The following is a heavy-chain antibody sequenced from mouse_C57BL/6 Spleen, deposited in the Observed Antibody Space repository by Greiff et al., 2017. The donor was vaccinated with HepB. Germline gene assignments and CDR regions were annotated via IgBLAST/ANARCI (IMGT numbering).Heavy chain of an antibody. CDR1: GYTFTSYW. CDR2: IDPSDSYT. Sequence: QVQLQQSGAELVKPGASVKLSCKASGYTFTSYWMQWVKQRPGQGLEWIGEIDPSDSYTNYNQKFKGKATLTVDTSSSTAYMQLSSLTSEDSAVYYCASSHYYGSSYGYWGQGTTLTVSS. J-gene: IGHJ2*01. V-gene: IGHV1-50*01. D-gene: IGHD1-1*01. CDR3: ASSHYYGSSYGY.